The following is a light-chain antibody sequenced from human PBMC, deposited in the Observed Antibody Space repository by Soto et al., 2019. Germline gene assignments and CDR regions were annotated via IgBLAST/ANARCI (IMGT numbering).Light chain of an antibody. CDR3: LQDYNYPRT. V-gene: IGKV1-6*01. Sequence: AIQMTQSPSSLSTSVGNRVTITCRASQAIRNDLGWYQKKPGKAPKLLIYAASILQSGVPSRFIGRGYGTDFTLTISSLQPDDIATYYCLQDYNYPRTVGQGTKVEIK. CDR1: QAIRND. CDR2: AAS. J-gene: IGKJ1*01.